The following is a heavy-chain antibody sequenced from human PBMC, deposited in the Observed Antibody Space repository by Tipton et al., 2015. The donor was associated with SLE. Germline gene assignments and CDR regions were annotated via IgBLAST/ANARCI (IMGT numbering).Heavy chain of an antibody. V-gene: IGHV4-38-2*02. Sequence: TLSLTCIVSRYSISSGYYWGWMRQAPGKGLEWIGYISDGGGTNYNPSLKSRVTISVAPAKNEFSLKLTSVTAADTAVYYCARGKLTWRGAIIGADVWGQGTTVSLSS. CDR2: ISDGGGT. CDR1: RYSISSGYY. J-gene: IGHJ6*02. CDR3: ARGKLTWRGAIIGADV. D-gene: IGHD2-15*01.